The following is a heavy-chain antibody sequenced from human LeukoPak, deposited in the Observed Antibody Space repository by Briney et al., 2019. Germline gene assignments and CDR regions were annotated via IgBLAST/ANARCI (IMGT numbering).Heavy chain of an antibody. CDR2: IYYSGST. CDR3: ARDHLANLASRLFDP. V-gene: IGHV4-59*01. CDR1: GGSISSYY. J-gene: IGHJ5*02. Sequence: SETLSLTCTVSGGSISSYYWSWIRQPPGKGLLWIGYIYYSGSTNYNPSLKSRVTISVDTSKNQFSLKLSSVTAADTAVYYCARDHLANLASRLFDPWGQGTLVTVSS. D-gene: IGHD3-3*01.